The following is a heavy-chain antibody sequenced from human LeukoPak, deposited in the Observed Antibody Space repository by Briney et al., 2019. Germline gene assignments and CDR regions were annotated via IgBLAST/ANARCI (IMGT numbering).Heavy chain of an antibody. V-gene: IGHV3-30*02. J-gene: IGHJ6*03. D-gene: IGHD3-3*01. Sequence: PGGSLRLSCAASGFTFSSYGMHWVRQAPGKGLEWVAFIRYDGSNKYYADSVKGRFTISRDNSKNTLYLQMNSLRAEDTAVYYCARATTRGTIFGVVIPYYYYYYMDVWGKGTTVTVSS. CDR3: ARATTRGTIFGVVIPYYYYYYMDV. CDR2: IRYDGSNK. CDR1: GFTFSSYG.